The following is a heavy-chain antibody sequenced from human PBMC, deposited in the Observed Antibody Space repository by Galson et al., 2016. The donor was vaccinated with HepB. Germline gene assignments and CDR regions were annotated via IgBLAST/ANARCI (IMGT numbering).Heavy chain of an antibody. CDR1: GFTFSDYY. CDR3: ATGGQRYFEH. D-gene: IGHD6-25*01. Sequence: SLRLSCAASGFTFSDYYMSWIRQAPGKGLEWVSYISSSGNTVYYADSVKGRFTISRDNAKNSLHLQMNSLRAEDTAVDYCATGGQRYFEHWGQGTLVTVSS. J-gene: IGHJ1*01. CDR2: ISSSGNTV. V-gene: IGHV3-11*01.